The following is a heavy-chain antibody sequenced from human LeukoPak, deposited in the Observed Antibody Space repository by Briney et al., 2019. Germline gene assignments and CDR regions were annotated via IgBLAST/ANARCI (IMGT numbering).Heavy chain of an antibody. J-gene: IGHJ6*03. V-gene: IGHV4-4*02. CDR2: IYYSGST. CDR1: GGSISSNNW. CDR3: ARETSQKGAHYMDV. D-gene: IGHD3-16*01. Sequence: SETLSLTCAVSGGSISSNNWWSWLRQPPGKGLEWIGSIYYSGSTYYNPSLKSRVTIYVDTSKNQFSLKLSSVTAADTAVYYCARETSQKGAHYMDVWGKGTTVTISS.